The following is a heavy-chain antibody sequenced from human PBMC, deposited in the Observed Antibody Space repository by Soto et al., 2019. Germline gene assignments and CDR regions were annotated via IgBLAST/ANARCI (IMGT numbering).Heavy chain of an antibody. CDR2: ISAYNGNT. D-gene: IGHD6-19*01. V-gene: IGHV1-18*01. CDR3: ARGLKQWLDYAFDI. Sequence: RQAPGQGLEWMGWISAYNGNTNYAQKLQGRVTMTTDTSTSTAYMELRSLRSDDTAVYYCARGLKQWLDYAFDIWGQGTMVTVSS. J-gene: IGHJ3*02.